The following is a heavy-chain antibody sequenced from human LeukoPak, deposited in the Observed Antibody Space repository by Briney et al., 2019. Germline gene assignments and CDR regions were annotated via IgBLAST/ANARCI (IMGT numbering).Heavy chain of an antibody. J-gene: IGHJ5*02. CDR3: ARDRPGRYCSNTSCYTASPFDP. Sequence: GASVKVSCKASRGTFSNYAISWVRQAPGQGLEWMGQIIPKFAIAHYAQKFQGRVTVTADESTSTAYLELSSLRSEDTAVYYCARDRPGRYCSNTSCYTASPFDPWGQGTLVTVSS. V-gene: IGHV1-69*13. CDR2: IIPKFAIA. CDR1: RGTFSNYA. D-gene: IGHD2-2*02.